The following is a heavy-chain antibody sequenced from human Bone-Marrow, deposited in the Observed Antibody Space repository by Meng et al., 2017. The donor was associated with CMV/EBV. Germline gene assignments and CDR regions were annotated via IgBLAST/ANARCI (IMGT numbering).Heavy chain of an antibody. V-gene: IGHV3-74*01. CDR3: ARDTGWELTRTFDY. Sequence: GESLKISCAASGFTFSTYWMHWVRQAPGKGLVWVSRINSDGSSTSYADSVKGRFIISRDNAKNSLYLQMNSLRAEDTAVYYCARDTGWELTRTFDYWGQGTLVTVSS. CDR1: GFTFSTYW. CDR2: INSDGSST. D-gene: IGHD1-26*01. J-gene: IGHJ4*02.